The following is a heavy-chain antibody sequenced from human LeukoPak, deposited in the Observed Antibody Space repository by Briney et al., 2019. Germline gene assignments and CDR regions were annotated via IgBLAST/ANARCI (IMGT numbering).Heavy chain of an antibody. CDR1: GLTFSNHN. CDR2: IRSKAYGGTT. V-gene: IGHV3-49*04. J-gene: IGHJ6*02. D-gene: IGHD4-17*01. CDR3: TRDLLYGDYGGYYYYGMDV. Sequence: GGSLRLSCAASGLTFSNHNMSWVRQAPGKGLEWGGFIRSKAYGGTTEYAASVKGRFTISRDDSKSIAYLQMNSLKTEDTAVYYCTRDLLYGDYGGYYYYGMDVWGQGTTVTVSS.